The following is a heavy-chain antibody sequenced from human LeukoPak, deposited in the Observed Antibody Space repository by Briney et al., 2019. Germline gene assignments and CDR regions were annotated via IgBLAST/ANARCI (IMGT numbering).Heavy chain of an antibody. CDR2: ISSSSSDI. V-gene: IGHV3-21*01. CDR3: ARAAAGNRGWDWYYFDY. Sequence: PGGSLRLSCADSGYTFSSYSMNWVRQAPGKGLEWVSSISSSSSDIYYADSVKGRFTISRDDAKNSLFLQMNNLRAEDTAVYYCARAAAGNRGWDWYYFDYWGQGTLVSVSS. D-gene: IGHD6-13*01. CDR1: GYTFSSYS. J-gene: IGHJ4*02.